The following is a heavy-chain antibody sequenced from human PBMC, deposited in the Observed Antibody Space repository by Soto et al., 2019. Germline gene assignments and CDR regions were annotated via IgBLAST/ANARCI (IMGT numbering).Heavy chain of an antibody. V-gene: IGHV3-33*01. Sequence: GGSLRLSCAASGFTFSSYGMHWARQAPGKGLEWVAVIWYDGSNKYYADSVKGRFTISRDNSKNTLYLQMNSLRAEDTAVYYCAREGCSSTSCYSRLVYWGQGTLVTVSS. J-gene: IGHJ4*02. CDR2: IWYDGSNK. CDR1: GFTFSSYG. CDR3: AREGCSSTSCYSRLVY. D-gene: IGHD2-2*01.